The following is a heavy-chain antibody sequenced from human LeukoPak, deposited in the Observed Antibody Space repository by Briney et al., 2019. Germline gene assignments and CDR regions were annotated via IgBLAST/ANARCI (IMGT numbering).Heavy chain of an antibody. D-gene: IGHD6-13*01. Sequence: GESLKISCKGSGYSFTSYWIGWVRQMPGKGLEWMGIIYPGDSDTRYSLSFQGQVTISADKSISTAYLQWSSLKASDTAMYYCARHGHSSSLWFGYNWFDPWGQGTLVTVSS. CDR1: GYSFTSYW. V-gene: IGHV5-51*01. CDR3: ARHGHSSSLWFGYNWFDP. CDR2: IYPGDSDT. J-gene: IGHJ5*02.